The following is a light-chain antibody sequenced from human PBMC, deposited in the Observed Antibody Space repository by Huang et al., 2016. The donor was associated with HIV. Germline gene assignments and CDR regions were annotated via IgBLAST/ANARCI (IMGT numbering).Light chain of an antibody. CDR1: LALINS. J-gene: IGKJ1*01. CDR3: QQDYVIPWT. CDR2: GAS. Sequence: DIQMTQSPSSLSASIGDKVTITCRASLALINSLAWYQQKPGKAPKLLLYGASNLEGGVPSRFSGSRSGTNYTLTIRSLQTEDFESYYCQQDYVIPWTFGRGTRVEIK. V-gene: IGKV1-NL1*01.